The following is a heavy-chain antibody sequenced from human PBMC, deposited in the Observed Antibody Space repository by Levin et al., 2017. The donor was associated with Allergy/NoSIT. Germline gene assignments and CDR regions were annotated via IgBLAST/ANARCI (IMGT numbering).Heavy chain of an antibody. J-gene: IGHJ3*02. V-gene: IGHV4-34*01. CDR2: INHSGST. Sequence: SETLSLTCAVYGGSFSGYYWSWIRQPPGKGLEWIGEINHSGSTNYNPSLKSRVTISVDTSKNQFSLKLSSVTAADTAVYYCARGNPDSSGKPTYAFDIWGQGTMVTVSS. CDR1: GGSFSGYY. D-gene: IGHD6-19*01. CDR3: ARGNPDSSGKPTYAFDI.